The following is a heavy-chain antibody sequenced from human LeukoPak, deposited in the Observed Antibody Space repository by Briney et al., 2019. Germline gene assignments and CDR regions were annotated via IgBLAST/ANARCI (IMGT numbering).Heavy chain of an antibody. CDR2: IYTSGST. D-gene: IGHD2-2*01. CDR1: GGSISSGSDY. V-gene: IGHV4-61*02. J-gene: IGHJ4*02. Sequence: SETLSLTCTVSGGSISSGSDYWSWIRQPAGKGLEWIGRIYTSGSTNYNPSLKSRVTISVDTSKNQFSLKLSSVTAADTAVYYCARAWCSSTSCLDYWGQGTLVTVSS. CDR3: ARAWCSSTSCLDY.